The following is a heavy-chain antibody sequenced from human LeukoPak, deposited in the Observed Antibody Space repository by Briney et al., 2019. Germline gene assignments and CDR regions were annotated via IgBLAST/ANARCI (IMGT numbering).Heavy chain of an antibody. V-gene: IGHV4-59*01. D-gene: IGHD3-22*01. CDR3: ARHYYDSSGYYSPIDY. CDR1: GGSISSYY. J-gene: IGHJ4*02. Sequence: SETLSLTCTVSGGSISSYYWSWIRQPPGKGLEWIGYICYSGSTNYNPSLKSRVTISVDTSKNQFSLKLSSVTAADTAVYYCARHYYDSSGYYSPIDYWGQGTLVTVSS. CDR2: ICYSGST.